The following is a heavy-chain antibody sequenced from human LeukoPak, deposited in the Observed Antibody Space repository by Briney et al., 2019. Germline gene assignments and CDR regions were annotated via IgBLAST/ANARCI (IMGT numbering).Heavy chain of an antibody. J-gene: IGHJ4*02. Sequence: PGGSLRLSCAASGFTFRSYWMSWVRQAPGKGLEWVANIKQDGSEKYYVDSVKGRFTISRDNAKNSLYLQMNSLRAEDTAVYYCARGSNYYDSSGAFDYWGQGNRVTVSS. D-gene: IGHD3-22*01. CDR3: ARGSNYYDSSGAFDY. CDR2: IKQDGSEK. V-gene: IGHV3-7*01. CDR1: GFTFRSYW.